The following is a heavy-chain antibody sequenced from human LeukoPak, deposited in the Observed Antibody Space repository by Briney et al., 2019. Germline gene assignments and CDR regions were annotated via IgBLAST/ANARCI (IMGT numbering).Heavy chain of an antibody. J-gene: IGHJ6*03. CDR3: ARSVMATSGYYYYMDV. CDR2: IYYSGST. Sequence: PSETLSLTCTVSGGSISSYYWSWIRQPPGKGLEWIGYIYYSGSTNYNPSLKSRVTISVDTSKNQFSPKLSSVTAADTAVYYCARSVMATSGYYYYMDVWGKGTTVTISS. V-gene: IGHV4-59*01. CDR1: GGSISSYY. D-gene: IGHD5-24*01.